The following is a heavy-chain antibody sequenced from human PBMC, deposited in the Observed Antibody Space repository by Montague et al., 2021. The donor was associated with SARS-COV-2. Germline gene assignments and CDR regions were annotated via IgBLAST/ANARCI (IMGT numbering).Heavy chain of an antibody. D-gene: IGHD4-17*01. CDR3: ARDYGDYSYYYGLDV. J-gene: IGHJ6*02. V-gene: IGHV4-61*02. Sequence: TLSLTCTVSGGSIRSGSYYWCWIQQPAGKGLERVGRIYSSGSSNYNPPLKSRVTMSVNTSKNQFSLKVSSVTAAATAVYYCARDYGDYSYYYGLDVWGQGTTVTVSS. CDR1: GGSIRSGSYY. CDR2: IYSSGSS.